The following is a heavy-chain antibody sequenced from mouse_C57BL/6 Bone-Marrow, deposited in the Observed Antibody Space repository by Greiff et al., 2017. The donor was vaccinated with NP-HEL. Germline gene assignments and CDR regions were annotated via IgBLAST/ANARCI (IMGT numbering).Heavy chain of an antibody. J-gene: IGHJ2*01. CDR1: GYTFTSYW. D-gene: IGHD1-1*01. CDR3: ARWVVAYDY. CDR2: IDPSDSYT. Sequence: QVQLQQSGAELVKPGASVKLSCKASGYTFTSYWMQWVKQRPGQGLEWIGEIDPSDSYTNYNQKFKGKATLTVDTSSSTAYMQLSSLTSEDSAVYYCARWVVAYDYWGQGTTLTVSS. V-gene: IGHV1-50*01.